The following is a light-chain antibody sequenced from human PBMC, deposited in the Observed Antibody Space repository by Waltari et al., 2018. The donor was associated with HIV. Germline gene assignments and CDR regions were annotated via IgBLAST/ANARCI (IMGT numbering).Light chain of an antibody. J-gene: IGLJ1*01. Sequence: SYELTQPPSVSVSPGQTASITCSGDKLGDKYAFWYQQKPGQSPVLVIYQDTKRPSGIPERFSGSNSGNTATLTISGTQAMDEADYYCQAWDVSTGVFGTGTKVTVL. CDR1: KLGDKY. CDR2: QDT. V-gene: IGLV3-1*01. CDR3: QAWDVSTGV.